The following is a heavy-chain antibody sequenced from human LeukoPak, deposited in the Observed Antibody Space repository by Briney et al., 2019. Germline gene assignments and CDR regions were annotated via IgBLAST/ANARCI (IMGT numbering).Heavy chain of an antibody. Sequence: GGSLRLSCAASGFTFSSYGMHWVRQAPGKGLEWVAVIWYDGSNKYYADSVKGRFTISRDNSKNSLYLQMNSLRAEDTAVYYCARVGNHDFWSGYLDYWGQGTLVTVSS. V-gene: IGHV3-33*01. CDR3: ARVGNHDFWSGYLDY. CDR2: IWYDGSNK. J-gene: IGHJ4*02. D-gene: IGHD3-3*01. CDR1: GFTFSSYG.